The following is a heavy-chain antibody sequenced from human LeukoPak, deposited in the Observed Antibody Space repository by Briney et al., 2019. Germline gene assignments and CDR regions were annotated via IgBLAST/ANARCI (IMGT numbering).Heavy chain of an antibody. CDR3: ARAKDYGDHNYYYGMDV. D-gene: IGHD4-17*01. V-gene: IGHV1-8*01. CDR1: GYTFTSYD. J-gene: IGHJ6*04. Sequence: GSVKVSCKASGYTFTSYDINWVRQATGQGLGWMGWMNPNSGNTGYAQKFQGRVTMTRNTSISTAYMELSSLRSEDTAVYYCARAKDYGDHNYYYGMDVWGKGTTVTVSS. CDR2: MNPNSGNT.